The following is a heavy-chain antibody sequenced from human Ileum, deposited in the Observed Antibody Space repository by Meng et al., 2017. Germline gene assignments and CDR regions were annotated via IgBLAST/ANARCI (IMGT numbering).Heavy chain of an antibody. V-gene: IGHV5-51*01. CDR3: ARATTGGSNPYNFDF. D-gene: IGHD7-27*01. Sequence: GESLKISCKTSGYNFGRCWIGWVRQMPGEGLEWMGIIYPGDSDTRYSPSFRGLVTISADYYTSTTYLQWASLEASDTAMYYCARATTGGSNPYNFDFWGQGTLVTVSS. CDR1: GYNFGRCW. CDR2: IYPGDSDT. J-gene: IGHJ4*02.